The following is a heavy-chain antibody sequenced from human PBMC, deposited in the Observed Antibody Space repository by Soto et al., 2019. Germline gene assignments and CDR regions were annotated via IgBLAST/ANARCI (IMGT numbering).Heavy chain of an antibody. CDR2: IYYSGST. J-gene: IGHJ5*02. Sequence: QVQLQESGPGLVKPSETLSLTCTVSGGSISRYYWNWIRQPPGKGLEWIGYIYYSGSTNYNPSLKSRVTISVDTSKNQFSLKLGSVTAADTAVYYCARDPGSGSYYGWFDPWGQGTLVTVSS. D-gene: IGHD3-10*01. CDR1: GGSISRYY. V-gene: IGHV4-59*01. CDR3: ARDPGSGSYYGWFDP.